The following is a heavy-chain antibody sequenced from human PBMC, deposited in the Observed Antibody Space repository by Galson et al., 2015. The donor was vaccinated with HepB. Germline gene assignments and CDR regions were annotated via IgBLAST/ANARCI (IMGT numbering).Heavy chain of an antibody. CDR1: GFTLSDHY. CDR3: ARGVANSGWSY. D-gene: IGHD6-19*01. CDR2: TRNKANSYTT. V-gene: IGHV3-72*01. J-gene: IGHJ4*02. Sequence: SLRLSCAASGFTLSDHYMDWVRQAPGKGLEWVGRTRNKANSYTTEYAASVKGRFTISRDDSKNSLYLQMNSLKTEDTAVYYCARGVANSGWSYWGQGTLVTVSS.